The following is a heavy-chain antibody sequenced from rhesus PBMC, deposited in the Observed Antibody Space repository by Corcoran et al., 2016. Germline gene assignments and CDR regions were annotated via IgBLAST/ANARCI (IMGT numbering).Heavy chain of an antibody. CDR2: ISGSSGST. Sequence: QVQLQESGPGVVKPSETLSLTCAVSGGSISSGYDWSWIRQPPGKGLEWIGYISGSSGSTNYNPTLKNRVTISKEASKNQFSLKLSSVTAADTAVYYCARGTYYYDSGYSDYWGQGVLVTVSS. J-gene: IGHJ4*01. CDR1: GGSISSGYD. D-gene: IGHD3-28*01. CDR3: ARGTYYYDSGYSDY. V-gene: IGHV4-76*01.